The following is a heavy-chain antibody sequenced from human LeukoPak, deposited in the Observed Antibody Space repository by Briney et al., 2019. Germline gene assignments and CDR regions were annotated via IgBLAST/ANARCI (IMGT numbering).Heavy chain of an antibody. CDR2: ISSSSSYI. CDR1: GFTFSGYS. CDR3: ARDLRVDFWSGYYAGSSFDY. Sequence: KPGGSLRLSCAASGFTFSGYSMNWVRQAPGKGLEWVSSISSSSSYIYYADSVKGRFTISRDNAKNSLYLQMNSLRAEDTAVYYCARDLRVDFWSGYYAGSSFDYWGQGTLVTVSS. V-gene: IGHV3-21*01. J-gene: IGHJ4*02. D-gene: IGHD3-3*01.